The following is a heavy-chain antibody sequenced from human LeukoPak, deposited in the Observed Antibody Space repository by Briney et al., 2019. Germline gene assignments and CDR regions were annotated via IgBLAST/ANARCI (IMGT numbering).Heavy chain of an antibody. CDR2: IKQDGTEE. V-gene: IGHV3-7*03. CDR1: RFTLSTYW. Sequence: GSLRLSCAASRFTLSTYWMSWVRQAPGKGLEWVAHIKQDGTEEYYVDSVRGRFSISKDNAKNSLYLQMNSLRAEDTAVYYCARDPCHGALDYWGQGALVTVSS. J-gene: IGHJ4*02. CDR3: ARDPCHGALDY. D-gene: IGHD2-2*01.